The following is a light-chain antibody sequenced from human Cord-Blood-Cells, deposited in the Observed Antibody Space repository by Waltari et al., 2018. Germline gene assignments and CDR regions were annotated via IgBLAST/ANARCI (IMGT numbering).Light chain of an antibody. CDR2: EGS. CDR1: SRDVGSYNL. Sequence: QSALTQHASVSGSPGQSITISCPGTSRDVGSYNLVSWYQQPPGQAPKLMIYEGSKRPSGVSNRFSGSKSGNTASLTISGLQAEDEADYYCCSYAGSSTLVFGGGTKLTVL. V-gene: IGLV2-23*01. J-gene: IGLJ2*01. CDR3: CSYAGSSTLV.